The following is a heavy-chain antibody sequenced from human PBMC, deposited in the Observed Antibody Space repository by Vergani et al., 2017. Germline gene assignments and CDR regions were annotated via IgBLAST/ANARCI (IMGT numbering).Heavy chain of an antibody. CDR1: GGTFSSYA. V-gene: IGHV1-69*01. Sequence: VQLLESGGGLVQPGSSVKVSCKASGGTFSSYAISWVRQAPGQGLEWMGGIIPIFGTANYAQKFQGRVTITADESTSTAYMDLSSLRSEDTAVYYCARVLTSGDNCGGDCYQPRGYYYYGMDVWGQGTTVTVSS. CDR3: ARVLTSGDNCGGDCYQPRGYYYYGMDV. CDR2: IIPIFGTA. D-gene: IGHD2-21*02. J-gene: IGHJ6*02.